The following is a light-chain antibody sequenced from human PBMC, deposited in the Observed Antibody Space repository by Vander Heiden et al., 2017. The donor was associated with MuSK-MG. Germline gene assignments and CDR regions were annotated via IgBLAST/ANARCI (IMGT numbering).Light chain of an antibody. V-gene: IGKV3-15*01. J-gene: IGKJ2*01. CDR2: GAY. CDR1: QGFSTT. CDR3: HQDSNWPIYT. Sequence: VLTQSPATLSVSPGERATLSCRASQGFSTTLAWYQQKPGQPPRLLIYGAYTRAPGIPARFSGSGYGTEFTLTISTGQSEDFAVYYCHQDSNWPIYTFGQGSKMXIK.